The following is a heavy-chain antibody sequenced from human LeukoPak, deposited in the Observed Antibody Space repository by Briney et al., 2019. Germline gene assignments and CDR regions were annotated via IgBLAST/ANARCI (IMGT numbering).Heavy chain of an antibody. CDR2: IYYSGST. CDR3: GGGSWYSLGDY. D-gene: IGHD6-13*01. CDR1: GGSISSYY. V-gene: IGHV4-59*01. Sequence: PSETLSLTCTVSGGSISSYYWSWIRRPPGKGLEWIGYIYYSGSTNYNPSLKSRVTISVDTSKNQFSLKLSSVTAADTAVYYCGGGSWYSLGDYWGQGTLVTVSS. J-gene: IGHJ4*02.